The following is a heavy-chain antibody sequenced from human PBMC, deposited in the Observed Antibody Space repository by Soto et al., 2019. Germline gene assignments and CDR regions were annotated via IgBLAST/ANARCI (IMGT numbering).Heavy chain of an antibody. V-gene: IGHV3-21*06. CDR3: ARESEDLTSNFDY. CDR1: GFTFTRYS. CDR2: ISITTNYI. Sequence: PGGSLRLSCAASGFTFTRYSMNWLRQAPGKGLEWVSSISITTNYIYYGDSMKGRFTISRDNAKNSLYLEMNSLRAEDTAVYYCARESEDLTSNFDYWGQGTLVTVSS. J-gene: IGHJ4*02.